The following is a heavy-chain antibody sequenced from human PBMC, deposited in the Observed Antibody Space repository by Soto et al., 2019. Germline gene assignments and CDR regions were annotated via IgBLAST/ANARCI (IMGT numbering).Heavy chain of an antibody. CDR2: ISGSGGST. CDR3: AKDEANAYGDYSNPFDI. Sequence: EVQLLESGGGLVQPGGSLRLSCAASGFTFSSYAMSWVRQAPGKGLEWVSAISGSGGSTYYADSVKGRFTISRDNSKTTRYLKMTSLRAEDTAVYYCAKDEANAYGDYSNPFDIGGQGKMVTVSS. D-gene: IGHD4-17*01. CDR1: GFTFSSYA. J-gene: IGHJ3*02. V-gene: IGHV3-23*01.